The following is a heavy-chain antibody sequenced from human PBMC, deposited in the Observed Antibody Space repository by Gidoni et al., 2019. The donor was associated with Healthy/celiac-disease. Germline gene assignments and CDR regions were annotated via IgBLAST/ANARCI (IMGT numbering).Heavy chain of an antibody. Sequence: VPLVQHGGGVVQPGRSLRLSCAASGFTFSSYGMHWVRQAPGKGLAWVAVISYDGSNKYYADSVKGRFTISRDNSKNTLYLQMNSQRAEDTAVYYCAKWGRLAGFDYWGQGTLVTVSS. CDR2: ISYDGSNK. CDR1: GFTFSSYG. D-gene: IGHD3-16*01. CDR3: AKWGRLAGFDY. V-gene: IGHV3-30*18. J-gene: IGHJ4*02.